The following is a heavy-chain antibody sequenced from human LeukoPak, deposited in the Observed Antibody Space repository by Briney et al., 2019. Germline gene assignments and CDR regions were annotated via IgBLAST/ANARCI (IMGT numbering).Heavy chain of an antibody. J-gene: IGHJ3*02. CDR2: INPNSGGT. CDR3: ARAGGEAAAAIDAFDI. D-gene: IGHD6-13*01. Sequence: ASVKVSCKASGYTFTGYYMHWVRQAPGQGLEWMGWINPNSGGTNYAQKFQGRVTMTRDMSTSTVYMELSSLRSEDTAVYYCARAGGEAAAAIDAFDIWGQGTMVTVSS. V-gene: IGHV1-2*02. CDR1: GYTFTGYY.